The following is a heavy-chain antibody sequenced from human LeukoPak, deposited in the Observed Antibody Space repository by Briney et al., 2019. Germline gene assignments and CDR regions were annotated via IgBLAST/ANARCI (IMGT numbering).Heavy chain of an antibody. CDR3: ARFRLVGATNSYFDY. J-gene: IGHJ4*02. CDR2: ISAYNGNT. CDR1: GYTFTSYG. V-gene: IGHV1-18*01. D-gene: IGHD1-26*01. Sequence: ASVKVSCKASGYTFTSYGISWVRQAPGQVLEWMGWISAYNGNTNYAQKLQGRVTMTTDTSTSTAYMELRSLRSDDTAVYYCARFRLVGATNSYFDYWGQGTLVTVSS.